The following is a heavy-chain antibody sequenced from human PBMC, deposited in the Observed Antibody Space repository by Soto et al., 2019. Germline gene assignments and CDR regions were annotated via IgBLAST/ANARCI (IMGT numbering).Heavy chain of an antibody. CDR1: GGSISSGDYY. V-gene: IGHV4-30-4*01. J-gene: IGHJ3*02. Sequence: SETLSLTCTVSGGSISSGDYYWSWIRQPPGKGLEWIGYIYYSGRTYYNPSLKSRVTISVDTSKNQFSLKLSSVTAADTAVYYCASEWGQYYYDSSGYAFAIWGKGTMVTVSS. CDR3: ASEWGQYYYDSSGYAFAI. CDR2: IYYSGRT. D-gene: IGHD3-22*01.